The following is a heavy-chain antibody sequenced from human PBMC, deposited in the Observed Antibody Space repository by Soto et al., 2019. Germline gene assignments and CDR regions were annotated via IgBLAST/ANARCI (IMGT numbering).Heavy chain of an antibody. V-gene: IGHV3-66*01. CDR2: INSGGNT. J-gene: IGHJ6*02. CDR3: VRENYYYGMDV. CDR1: GFDASVNY. Sequence: LRLSCAASGFDASVNYMTWVRQAPVKGLEWVSTINSGGNTFYADSVKGRFTISRDNSKNTLYLQMNILRFEDTAMYYCVRENYYYGMDVWGQETAFTASS.